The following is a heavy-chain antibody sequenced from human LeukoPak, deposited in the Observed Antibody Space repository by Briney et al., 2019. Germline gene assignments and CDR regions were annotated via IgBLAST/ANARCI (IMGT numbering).Heavy chain of an antibody. CDR3: ARGRILEWFPYAFDI. J-gene: IGHJ3*02. CDR2: INHSGST. CDR1: GGSFSGYY. Sequence: SETLSLTCAVYGGSFSGYYWSWIRQPPGKGLEWIGEINHSGSTNYNPSLKSRVTISVDTSKNQFSLKLSSVTAADTAVYYCARGRILEWFPYAFDIWGQGTMVTVSS. D-gene: IGHD3-3*01. V-gene: IGHV4-34*01.